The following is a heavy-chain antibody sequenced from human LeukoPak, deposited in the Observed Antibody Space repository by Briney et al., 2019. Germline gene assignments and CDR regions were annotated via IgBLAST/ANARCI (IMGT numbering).Heavy chain of an antibody. CDR3: AKDLYHDYGDFPLGY. J-gene: IGHJ4*02. CDR1: GFTFSSYG. V-gene: IGHV3-30*18. CDR2: ISYDGSNK. Sequence: PGGSLRLSCAASGFTFSSYGMHWVRQAPGKGLEWVAVISYDGSNKYYADSVKGRFTISRDNSKNTLYLQMNSLRAEDTAVYYCAKDLYHDYGDFPLGYWGQGTLVTVSS. D-gene: IGHD4-17*01.